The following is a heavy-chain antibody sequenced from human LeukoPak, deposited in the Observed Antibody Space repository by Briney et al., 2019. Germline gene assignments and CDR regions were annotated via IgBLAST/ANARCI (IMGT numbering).Heavy chain of an antibody. CDR3: ARIRYYYDSSGYSHFDP. CDR1: GYTLTELS. V-gene: IGHV1-24*01. CDR2: FDPEDGET. J-gene: IGHJ5*02. Sequence: ASVKVSCKVSGYTLTELSMHWVRQAPGKGLEWMGGFDPEDGETIYAQKFQGRVTMTEDTSTDTAYMELSSLRSDDTAVYYCARIRYYYDSSGYSHFDPWGQGTLVTVSS. D-gene: IGHD3-22*01.